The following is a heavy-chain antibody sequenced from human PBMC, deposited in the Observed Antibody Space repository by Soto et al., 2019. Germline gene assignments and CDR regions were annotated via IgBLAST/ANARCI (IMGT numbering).Heavy chain of an antibody. D-gene: IGHD3-22*01. V-gene: IGHV1-69*13. J-gene: IGHJ6*02. CDR2: IIPIFGTA. CDR1: GGTFSSYA. Sequence: SVKVSCKASGGTFSSYAISWVRQAPGQGLEWMGGIIPIFGTANYAQKFQGRVTITADESTSTAYMELSSLRSEDTAVYYCARDQVVDRTMIVVTSYYYGMDVWGQGTTVTVSS. CDR3: ARDQVVDRTMIVVTSYYYGMDV.